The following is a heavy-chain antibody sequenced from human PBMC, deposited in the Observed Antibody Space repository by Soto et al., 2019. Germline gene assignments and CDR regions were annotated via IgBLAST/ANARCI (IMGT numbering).Heavy chain of an antibody. V-gene: IGHV5-51*01. CDR2: IYPGDSDT. D-gene: IGHD6-6*01. CDR3: ARPHLVEDAFDI. CDR1: GYRFTSYW. J-gene: IGHJ3*02. Sequence: PXGPLKISCKGCGYRFTSYWIGWVRQMPGKGLEWMGIIYPGDSDTKYSPSFQGQVTISDDKSIITAYLQWSRLKASDTAMYYCARPHLVEDAFDIWGQGTMVTFS.